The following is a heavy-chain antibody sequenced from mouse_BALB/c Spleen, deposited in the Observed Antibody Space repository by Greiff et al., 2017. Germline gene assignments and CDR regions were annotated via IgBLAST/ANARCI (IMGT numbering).Heavy chain of an antibody. CDR2: IWAGGST. Sequence: VHLVESGPGLVAPSQSLSITCTVSGFSLTSYGVHWVRQPPGKGLEWLGVIWAGGSTNYNSALMSRLSISKDNSKSQVFLKMNSLQTDDTAMYYCARYYDYDRYFDVWGAGTTVTVSS. J-gene: IGHJ1*01. CDR1: GFSLTSYG. CDR3: ARYYDYDRYFDV. V-gene: IGHV2-9*02. D-gene: IGHD2-4*01.